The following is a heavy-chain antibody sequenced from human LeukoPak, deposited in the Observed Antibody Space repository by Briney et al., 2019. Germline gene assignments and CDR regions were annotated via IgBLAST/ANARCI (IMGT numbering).Heavy chain of an antibody. Sequence: ASVKVSCKASGYTFTSYGISWVRQAPGQGLEWMGWISAYNGNTNYPQKLQGRVTMTTDTATSTAYLELRSMRSDDTALYYLSEAVHRVLGLFDYWGQESLVTVSS. D-gene: IGHD6-19*01. V-gene: IGHV1-18*01. CDR3: SEAVHRVLGLFDY. J-gene: IGHJ4*02. CDR2: ISAYNGNT. CDR1: GYTFTSYG.